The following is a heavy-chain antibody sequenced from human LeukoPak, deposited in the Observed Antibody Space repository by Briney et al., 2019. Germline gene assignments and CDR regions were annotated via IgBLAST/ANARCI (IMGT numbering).Heavy chain of an antibody. CDR1: GGSFSGYY. CDR2: INHSGST. CDR3: ASPGGYSYGYGY. J-gene: IGHJ4*02. D-gene: IGHD5-18*01. V-gene: IGHV4-34*01. Sequence: PSETLSLTCAVYGGSFSGYYWRWIRQPPGKGLEWIGEINHSGSTNYNPSLKSRVTISVDTSKNQFSLKLSSVTAADTAVYYCASPGGYSYGYGYWGQGTLVTVSS.